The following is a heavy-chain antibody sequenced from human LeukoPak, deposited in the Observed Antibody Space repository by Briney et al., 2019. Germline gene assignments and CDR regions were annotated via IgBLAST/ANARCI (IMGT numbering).Heavy chain of an antibody. J-gene: IGHJ6*02. CDR2: IYSGGTT. CDR1: GFTVSSSY. D-gene: IGHD2-8*02. CDR3: ARGAVVYYYYYYGMDV. Sequence: GGSLRLSCAASGFTVSSSYISWVRQAPGKGLEWVSAIYSGGTTYYADSVRGRFTISRDNSKNTLYLLMNSLRAEDTAMYYCARGAVVYYYYYYGMDVWGQGTTVTVSS. V-gene: IGHV3-53*01.